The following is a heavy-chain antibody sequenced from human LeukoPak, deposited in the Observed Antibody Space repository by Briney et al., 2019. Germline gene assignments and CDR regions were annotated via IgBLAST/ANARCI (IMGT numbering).Heavy chain of an antibody. CDR2: VKLDGSEK. J-gene: IGHJ4*02. CDR1: GSTFSSYW. V-gene: IGHV3-7*01. CDR3: ARDLVVATFDY. Sequence: GGSLRLSCAASGSTFSSYWMSWVRQAPGKGLEWVANVKLDGSEKSYVDSVKGRFTISRDNAKNSLYLQMNSLRAEDTAVYYCARDLVVATFDYWGQGTLVTVSS. D-gene: IGHD5-12*01.